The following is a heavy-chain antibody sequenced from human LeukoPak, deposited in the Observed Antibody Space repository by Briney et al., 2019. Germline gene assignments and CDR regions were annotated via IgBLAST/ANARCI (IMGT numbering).Heavy chain of an antibody. V-gene: IGHV4-4*07. CDR1: GASMNTYY. CDR2: IYTRGGT. D-gene: IGHD2-21*01. CDR3: ARVRERTSYWGVLDM. Sequence: SETLSLTCTVSGASMNTYYWSWIRQPAPQGLERMGRIYTRGGTNYNPSLKSRVTMSVDPSKNQFSLRLLHVTAADRGLYYCARVRERTSYWGVLDMGGDGTMVTVSS. J-gene: IGHJ3*02.